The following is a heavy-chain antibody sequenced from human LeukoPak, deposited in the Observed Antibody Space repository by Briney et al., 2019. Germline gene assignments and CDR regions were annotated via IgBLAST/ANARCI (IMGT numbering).Heavy chain of an antibody. Sequence: SETLSLTCTVSGGSISSYYWSWIRQPPGKGLEWIGYIYYSGSTNYNPSLKSRVTISVDTSKNQFSLKLSSVTAADTAVYYCARGDYDFWSGRGAFDIWGQGTMVTVSS. CDR3: ARGDYDFWSGRGAFDI. CDR1: GGSISSYY. D-gene: IGHD3-3*01. J-gene: IGHJ3*02. CDR2: IYYSGST. V-gene: IGHV4-59*08.